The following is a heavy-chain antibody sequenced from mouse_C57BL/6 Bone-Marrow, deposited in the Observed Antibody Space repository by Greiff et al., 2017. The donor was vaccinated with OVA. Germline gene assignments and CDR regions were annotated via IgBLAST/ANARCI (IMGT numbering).Heavy chain of an antibody. CDR1: GFNIKDDY. CDR3: TSPALRDSPFAY. V-gene: IGHV14-4*01. D-gene: IGHD3-2*01. J-gene: IGHJ3*01. CDR2: IDPENGDT. Sequence: EVQLQQSGAELVRPGASVKLSCTASGFNIKDDYMHWVKQRPEQGLEWIGWIDPENGDTEYASKFQGKATITADTSSNTAYLQLSSLTSEDTAVYSCTSPALRDSPFAYWGQGTLVTVSA.